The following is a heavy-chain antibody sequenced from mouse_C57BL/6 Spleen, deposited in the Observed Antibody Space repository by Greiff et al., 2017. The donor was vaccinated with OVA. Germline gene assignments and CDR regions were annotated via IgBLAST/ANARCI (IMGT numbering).Heavy chain of an antibody. J-gene: IGHJ1*03. CDR2: INPGSGGT. V-gene: IGHV1-54*01. Sequence: VQLQQSGAELVRPGTSVKVSCKASGYAFTNYLIEWVKQRPGQGLEWIGVINPGSGGTNYNEKFKGKATLTADKSSSTAYMQLSSLTSEDSAVYFCARSPITTVVADWYFDVWGTGTTVTVSS. CDR1: GYAFTNYL. CDR3: ARSPITTVVADWYFDV. D-gene: IGHD1-1*01.